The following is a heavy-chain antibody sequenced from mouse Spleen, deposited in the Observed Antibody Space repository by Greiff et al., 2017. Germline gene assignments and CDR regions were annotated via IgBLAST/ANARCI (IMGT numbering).Heavy chain of an antibody. CDR1: GYSITSDYA. CDR2: ISYSGST. CDR3: ARRVLQPSYAMDY. D-gene: IGHD2-10*01. J-gene: IGHJ4*01. V-gene: IGHV3-2*02. Sequence: VQLKESGPGLVKPSQSLSLTCTVTGYSITSDYAWNWIRQFPGNKLEWMGYISYSGSTSYNPSLKSRISITRDTSKNQFFLQLNSVTTEDTATYYCARRVLQPSYAMDYWGQGTSVTVSS.